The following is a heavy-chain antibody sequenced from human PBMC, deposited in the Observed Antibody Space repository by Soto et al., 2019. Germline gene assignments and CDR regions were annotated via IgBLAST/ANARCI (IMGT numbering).Heavy chain of an antibody. V-gene: IGHV1-69*01. CDR2: IIPIFGTA. Sequence: QVQLVQSGAEVKKPGSSVKVSCKASGGTFSSYAISWVRQAPGQGLEWMGGIIPIFGTANYAQKFQGRVTITADESTSTAYMERSSLRSEDTAVDYCARLWFGEPSWDRFDPWGKGTLVTVSS. J-gene: IGHJ5*02. D-gene: IGHD3-10*01. CDR1: GGTFSSYA. CDR3: ARLWFGEPSWDRFDP.